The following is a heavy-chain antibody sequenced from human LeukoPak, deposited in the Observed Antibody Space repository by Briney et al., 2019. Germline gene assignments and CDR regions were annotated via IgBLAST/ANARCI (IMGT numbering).Heavy chain of an antibody. CDR2: IYPGDSDT. CDR1: GYIFTSYW. V-gene: IGHV5-51*01. D-gene: IGHD1-1*01. Sequence: GESLKISCKGSGYIFTSYWIGWVRQMPGKGLEWMGIIYPGDSDTRYSPSFQGQVTISADKSITTAYLQWSSLKASDTAMYYCARQDWNDLLYYFDYWGQGTLVTVSS. CDR3: ARQDWNDLLYYFDY. J-gene: IGHJ4*02.